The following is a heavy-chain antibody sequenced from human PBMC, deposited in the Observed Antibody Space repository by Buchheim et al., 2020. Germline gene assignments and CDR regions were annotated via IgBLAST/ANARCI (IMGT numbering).Heavy chain of an antibody. CDR1: GGSISSGGYS. CDR2: IYYSGST. Sequence: QVQLQESGPGLVKPSQTLSLTCAVSGGSISSGGYSWSWIRQPPGKGLEWIGYIYYSGSTYYNPSLKSRVTISVDTSKNQFSLKLSSVTAADTAVYYCARGSIGLEGVIASSFHFDYWGQGTL. CDR3: ARGSIGLEGVIASSFHFDY. J-gene: IGHJ4*02. V-gene: IGHV4-30-4*07. D-gene: IGHD3-3*01.